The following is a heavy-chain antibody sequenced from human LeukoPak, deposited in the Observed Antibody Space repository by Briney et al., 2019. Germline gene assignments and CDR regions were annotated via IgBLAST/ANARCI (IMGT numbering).Heavy chain of an antibody. CDR3: ATYAF. V-gene: IGHV3-53*01. Sequence: HPGGSLRLSCAASGFTVSNHYMNWVRQAPGKGLEWVSVIYSGGSTYYADSVKGRFTISRDNPKNTLYLQMDSLRAEDTAVYYCATYAFWGQGTLVTVSS. CDR2: IYSGGST. CDR1: GFTVSNHY. D-gene: IGHD2-2*01. J-gene: IGHJ4*02.